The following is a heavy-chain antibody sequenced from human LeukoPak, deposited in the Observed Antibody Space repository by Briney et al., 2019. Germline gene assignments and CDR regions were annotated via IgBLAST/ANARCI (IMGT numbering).Heavy chain of an antibody. V-gene: IGHV4-59*01. J-gene: IGHJ4*02. Sequence: NPSETLSLTCTVSGGSISCYYWSWIRQPPGKGLEWVGYISYSGSTNYNPSLKSRVTISVDTSKNQFSLKLSSVTAADTAVYYCARMYGSGSPVDYWGQGTLVTVSS. CDR1: GGSISCYY. CDR2: ISYSGST. D-gene: IGHD3-10*01. CDR3: ARMYGSGSPVDY.